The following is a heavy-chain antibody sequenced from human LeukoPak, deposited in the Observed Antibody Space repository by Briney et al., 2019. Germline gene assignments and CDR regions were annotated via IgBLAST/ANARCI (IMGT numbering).Heavy chain of an antibody. CDR2: IVVGSGNT. Sequence: ASVKVSCKASGFTFTSSAMQWVRQARGQRLEWIGWIVVGSGNTNYAQKFQERVTITRDMSTSTAYMELSSLRSEDTAVYYCARGILRYFDWLPQGWFDPWGQGTLVTVSS. CDR1: GFTFTSSA. D-gene: IGHD3-9*01. J-gene: IGHJ5*02. V-gene: IGHV1-58*02. CDR3: ARGILRYFDWLPQGWFDP.